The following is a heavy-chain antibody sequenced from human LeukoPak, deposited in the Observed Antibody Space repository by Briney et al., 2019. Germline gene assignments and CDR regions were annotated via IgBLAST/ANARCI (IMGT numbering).Heavy chain of an antibody. CDR2: ISGSGGST. Sequence: PGGSLRLSCAASGFTFSSYAMSWVRQAPGKGLEWVSAISGSGGSTYYADSVKGRFTISRDNSKNTLYLQMNSLRAEDTAVYYCARDKGSLVPGNYFDYWGQGTLVTVSS. CDR3: ARDKGSLVPGNYFDY. V-gene: IGHV3-23*01. J-gene: IGHJ4*02. CDR1: GFTFSSYA. D-gene: IGHD2-2*01.